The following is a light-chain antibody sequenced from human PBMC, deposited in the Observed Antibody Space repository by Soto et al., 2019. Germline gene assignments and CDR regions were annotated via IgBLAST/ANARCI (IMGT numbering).Light chain of an antibody. Sequence: DIQMTQSPSSVSASVGDRVTITCRASQGLSSWLAWYQQKPGKAPKLLIYGASRLESGVPSRFSGSGSATDFTLTINSLQLEDFASDDGQQSKSLPLTFGHGTKVESK. V-gene: IGKV1-12*01. J-gene: IGKJ3*01. CDR3: QQSKSLPLT. CDR1: QGLSSW. CDR2: GAS.